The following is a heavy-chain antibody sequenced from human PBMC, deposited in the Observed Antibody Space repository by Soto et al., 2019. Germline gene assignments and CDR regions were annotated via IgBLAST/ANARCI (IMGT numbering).Heavy chain of an antibody. CDR2: VSYSGTT. CDR1: CVSGNRCRFY. J-gene: IGHJ4*02. Sequence: QVLLQEAGPGLVKPSETLSLPCTVSCVSGNRCRFYLNWIRQPPGKGLEWIGFVSYSGTTKYNASLKSRVTISVDTSRSQISLKVSSVTAADTAVYYCARGATVTHSDYWGQGTLVTVSS. V-gene: IGHV4-61*01. D-gene: IGHD4-17*01. CDR3: ARGATVTHSDY.